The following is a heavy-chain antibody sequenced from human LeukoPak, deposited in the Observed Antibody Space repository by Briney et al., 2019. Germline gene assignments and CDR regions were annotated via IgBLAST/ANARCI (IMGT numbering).Heavy chain of an antibody. J-gene: IGHJ4*02. V-gene: IGHV4-34*01. CDR2: INHSGST. CDR3: ARGRGYFDWSHHDY. CDR1: GGSISGYY. D-gene: IGHD3-9*01. Sequence: PSETLSLTCTVSGGSISGYYWSWIRQPPGKGLEWIGEINHSGSTNYNPSLKSRVTISVDTSKNQFSLKLSSVTAADTAVYYCARGRGYFDWSHHDYWGQGTLVTVSS.